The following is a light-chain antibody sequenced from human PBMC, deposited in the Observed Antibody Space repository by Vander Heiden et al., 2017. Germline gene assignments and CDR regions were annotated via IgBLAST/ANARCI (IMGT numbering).Light chain of an antibody. V-gene: IGLV1-40*01. Sequence: QSVLTQPPSVSGAPGQTVTIPCSGSSPNIGAGYDVHWYQQLPGTAPKLLIYGSSNRPAGVPDRFSGSKSGTSASLAITGLQAEDEADYYCQSYDSSLSGVVFGGGTKLTVL. CDR1: SPNIGAGYD. CDR2: GSS. J-gene: IGLJ2*01. CDR3: QSYDSSLSGVV.